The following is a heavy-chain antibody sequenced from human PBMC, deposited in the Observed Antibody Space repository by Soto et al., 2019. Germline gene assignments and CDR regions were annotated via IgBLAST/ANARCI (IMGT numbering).Heavy chain of an antibody. Sequence: GGSLRLSCAASGFTFSSYAMSWVRQAPGKGLEWVSAISGSGGSTYYADSVKGRFTISRDNSKNTLYLQMNSLRAEDTAVYYCAKGGTIFGVIRNYFDYWGQGTLVTVSS. D-gene: IGHD3-3*01. CDR1: GFTFSSYA. J-gene: IGHJ4*02. CDR3: AKGGTIFGVIRNYFDY. CDR2: ISGSGGST. V-gene: IGHV3-23*01.